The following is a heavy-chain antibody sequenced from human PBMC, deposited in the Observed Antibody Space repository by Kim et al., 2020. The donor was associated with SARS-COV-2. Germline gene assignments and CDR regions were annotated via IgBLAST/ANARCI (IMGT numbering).Heavy chain of an antibody. J-gene: IGHJ4*02. CDR2: IYTSGST. CDR3: ARGFMDDSSGYYSYYFDY. V-gene: IGHV4-61*02. D-gene: IGHD3-22*01. Sequence: SETLSLTCTVSGGSISSGSYYWSWIRQPAGKGLEWIGRIYTSGSTNYNPSLKSRVTISVDTSKNQFSLKLSSVTAADTAVYYCARGFMDDSSGYYSYYFDYWGQGTLVTVSS. CDR1: GGSISSGSYY.